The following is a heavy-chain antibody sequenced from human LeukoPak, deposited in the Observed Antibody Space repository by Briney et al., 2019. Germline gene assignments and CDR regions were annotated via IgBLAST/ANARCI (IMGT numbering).Heavy chain of an antibody. CDR1: GGSISSSSYY. J-gene: IGHJ4*02. Sequence: SETLSLTCTVSGGSISSSSYYWGWIRQPPGKGLEWIGSIYYSGSTYYNPSLRSRVTIPVDTSKNQFSLKLSSVTAADTAVYYCARLSRYSGYEFDYWGQGTLVTVSS. CDR3: ARLSRYSGYEFDY. CDR2: IYYSGST. D-gene: IGHD5-12*01. V-gene: IGHV4-39*01.